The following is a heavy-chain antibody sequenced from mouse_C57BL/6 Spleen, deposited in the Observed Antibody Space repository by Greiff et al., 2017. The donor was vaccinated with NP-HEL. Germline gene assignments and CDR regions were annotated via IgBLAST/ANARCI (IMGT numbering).Heavy chain of an antibody. V-gene: IGHV1-72*01. Sequence: VQLQQPGAELVKPGASVKLSCKASGYTFTSYWMHWVKQRPGRGLEWIGRIDPNSGGTTYNEKFKSKATLTVDKPSSTAYMQLSSLTSEDSAVYYCARDEGLAHYAMDYWGQGTSVTVSS. D-gene: IGHD3-3*01. CDR3: ARDEGLAHYAMDY. CDR1: GYTFTSYW. J-gene: IGHJ4*01. CDR2: IDPNSGGT.